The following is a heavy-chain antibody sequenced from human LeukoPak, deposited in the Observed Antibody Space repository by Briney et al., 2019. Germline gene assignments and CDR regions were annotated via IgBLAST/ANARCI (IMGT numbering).Heavy chain of an antibody. D-gene: IGHD5-12*01. CDR2: IYDSGNT. J-gene: IGHJ6*02. V-gene: IGHV4-59*01. CDR3: ARGGSGYDSFYYYGMDV. CDR1: GGSISGYY. Sequence: SETLSLTCTVSGGSISGYYWSWIRQPPGKGLEWIGYIYDSGNTNYSPSLKSRVTISVDTSKNQFSLKLSSVTAADTAVYFCARGGSGYDSFYYYGMDVWGQGTTVTVSS.